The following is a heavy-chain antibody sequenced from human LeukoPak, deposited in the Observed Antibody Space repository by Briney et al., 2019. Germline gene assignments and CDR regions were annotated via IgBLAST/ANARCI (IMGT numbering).Heavy chain of an antibody. CDR2: IKEDGSQK. D-gene: IGHD2-15*01. Sequence: GGSLRLSCAASGFTFSTYWMTWVRQAPGKGLEWVANIKEDGSQKYYVDSVKGRFTISRDNAKNSLYLQMDSLRAEDTAVYYCAGDTGCAGGNCFSFYDSWGQGTLVTVSS. CDR3: AGDTGCAGGNCFSFYDS. V-gene: IGHV3-7*01. J-gene: IGHJ4*02. CDR1: GFTFSTYW.